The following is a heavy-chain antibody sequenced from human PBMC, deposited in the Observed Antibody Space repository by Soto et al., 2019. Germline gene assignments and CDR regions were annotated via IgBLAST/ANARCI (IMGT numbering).Heavy chain of an antibody. CDR1: GGSFSTYG. Sequence: QVQLVQSGAEVKKPGSSVKVSCKASGGSFSTYGINWVRLAPGQGLEWMGGIIPKFGTTNYAQKFRGRVTSTADEYTKTAYMERNYLRSEDTAVYFWARELDPYYGGNSLSLDYWGQGTLVTVSS. V-gene: IGHV1-69*13. D-gene: IGHD4-17*01. CDR3: ARELDPYYGGNSLSLDY. J-gene: IGHJ4*02. CDR2: IIPKFGTT.